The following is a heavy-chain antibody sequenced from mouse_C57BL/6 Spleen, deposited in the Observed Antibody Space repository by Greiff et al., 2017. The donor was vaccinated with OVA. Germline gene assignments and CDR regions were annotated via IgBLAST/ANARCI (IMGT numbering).Heavy chain of an antibody. CDR2: IYPRDGST. J-gene: IGHJ3*01. D-gene: IGHD1-1*01. CDR3: ASPSSSPGGFDY. Sequence: QVQLQQSDAELVKPGASVKISCKVSGYTFTDHTIHWMKQRPEQGLEWIGYIYPRDGSTKYNEKFKGKATLTADKSSSTAYMQLNSLTSEDAAVDFCASPSSSPGGFDYWGQGTLVTVSA. V-gene: IGHV1-78*01. CDR1: GYTFTDHT.